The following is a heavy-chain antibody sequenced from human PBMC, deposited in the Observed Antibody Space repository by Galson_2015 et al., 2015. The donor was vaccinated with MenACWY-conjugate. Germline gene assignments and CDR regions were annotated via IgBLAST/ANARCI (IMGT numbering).Heavy chain of an antibody. J-gene: IGHJ4*02. D-gene: IGHD1-1*01. Sequence: SLRLSCAASGFTVSSNFMNWLRQAPGKGPEWVADIYWDGNTYYADSVRGRFTISRDNSKNTLYLQMNGLRVEDTAVYYCTREDNWAFHYWGRGTLV. CDR2: IYWDGNT. V-gene: IGHV3-53*01. CDR1: GFTVSSNF. CDR3: TREDNWAFHY.